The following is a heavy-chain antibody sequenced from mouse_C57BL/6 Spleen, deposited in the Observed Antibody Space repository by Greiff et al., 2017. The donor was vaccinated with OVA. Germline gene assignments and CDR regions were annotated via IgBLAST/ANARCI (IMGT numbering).Heavy chain of an antibody. CDR2: IDTSDSET. CDR1: GYTFTSYW. J-gene: IGHJ4*01. Sequence: QVQLQQPGAELVRPGSSVKLSCKASGYTFTSYWMHWVKQRPIQGLEWIGNIDTSDSETHYNQKFQDKATLTLDKSYSTADRQLSSRTSEDSAVYYCARSDSGGPYAMDYWGQGTSVTVSS. CDR3: ARSDSGGPYAMDY. V-gene: IGHV1-52*01. D-gene: IGHD4-1*01.